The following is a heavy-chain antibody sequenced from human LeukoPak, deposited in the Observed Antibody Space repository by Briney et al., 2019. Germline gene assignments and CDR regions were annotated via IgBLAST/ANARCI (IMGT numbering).Heavy chain of an antibody. Sequence: GGSLRLSCAASGFTFSSYAMHWVRQAPGKGLEWVAVISYDGSNKYYADSVKGRFTISRDNSKNTLYLQMNSLRAEDTAVYYCARDSSTAAGILDYWGQGTLVTVSS. CDR3: ARDSSTAAGILDY. CDR2: ISYDGSNK. D-gene: IGHD6-13*01. V-gene: IGHV3-30*04. J-gene: IGHJ4*02. CDR1: GFTFSSYA.